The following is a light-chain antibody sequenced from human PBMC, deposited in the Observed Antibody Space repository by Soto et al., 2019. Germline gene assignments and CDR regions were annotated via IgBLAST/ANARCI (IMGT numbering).Light chain of an antibody. Sequence: EIVMTQSPATLSVSPGERATLSCRASQSVRSNLAWYQQKPGHAPSPLIYGASTRATGIPDRFSGSGSGTDFTLTISRLEPEDFAVYYCQQYGSSALTFGGGTKVDIK. CDR3: QQYGSSALT. V-gene: IGKV3-20*01. CDR1: QSVRSN. CDR2: GAS. J-gene: IGKJ4*01.